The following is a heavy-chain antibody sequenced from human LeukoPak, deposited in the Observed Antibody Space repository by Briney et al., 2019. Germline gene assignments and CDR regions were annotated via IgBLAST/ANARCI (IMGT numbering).Heavy chain of an antibody. V-gene: IGHV3-23*01. CDR1: GFTFSDYY. CDR2: ISGSGGST. CDR3: AKDNSGYDWPFDY. D-gene: IGHD5-12*01. Sequence: GGSLRLSCAASGFTFSDYYMSWIRQAPGKGLEWVSAISGSGGSTYYADSVKGRFTISRDNSKNTLYLQMNRLRAEDTAVYYCAKDNSGYDWPFDYWGQGTLVTVSS. J-gene: IGHJ4*02.